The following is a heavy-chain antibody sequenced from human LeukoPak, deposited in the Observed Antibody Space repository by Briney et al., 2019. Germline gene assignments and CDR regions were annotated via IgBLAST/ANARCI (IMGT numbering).Heavy chain of an antibody. V-gene: IGHV6-1*01. J-gene: IGHJ3*02. CDR1: GDSVSINTAA. Sequence: SQTLSLTCAISGDSVSINTAAWNWIRQSPSRGLEWLGRTFYRSNWYDDYAASVKSRITINPDTSKNQFSLHLKSVTPEDTAVYYCAREVAGTWAFDIWGQGTRVTVSS. CDR2: TFYRSNWYD. CDR3: AREVAGTWAFDI. D-gene: IGHD6-19*01.